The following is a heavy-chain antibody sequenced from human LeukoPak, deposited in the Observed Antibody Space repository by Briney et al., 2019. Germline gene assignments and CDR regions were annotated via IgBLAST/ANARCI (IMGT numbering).Heavy chain of an antibody. V-gene: IGHV3-74*01. J-gene: IGHJ4*02. CDR2: VNNDGSAT. D-gene: IGHD3-9*01. CDR1: RFIFTNYW. CDR3: AKDENYDILTGYSPVFDY. Sequence: GGSLRLSCAASRFIFTNYWIHWVRQAPGKGLVWVSHVNNDGSATSYADSVKGRFTISRDSAKNTVYLHMNSLRAEDTAVYYCAKDENYDILTGYSPVFDYWGQGTLVTVSS.